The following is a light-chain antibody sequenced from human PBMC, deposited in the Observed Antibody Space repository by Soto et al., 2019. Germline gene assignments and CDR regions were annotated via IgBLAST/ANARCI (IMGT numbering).Light chain of an antibody. Sequence: IVLTQSPDTLSLSPGERATLSCRASQSVRAYLAWYQQKPGQAPRLLIYDASNRATGIQARFSGSGSGTDFTLTIRSLEPEDFAVYYCKQRSSWPLTFGGGTKVDI. CDR2: DAS. V-gene: IGKV3-11*01. CDR1: QSVRAY. CDR3: KQRSSWPLT. J-gene: IGKJ4*01.